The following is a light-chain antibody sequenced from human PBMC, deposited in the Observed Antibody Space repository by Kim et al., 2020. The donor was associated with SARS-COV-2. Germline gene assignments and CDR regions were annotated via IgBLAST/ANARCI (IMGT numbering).Light chain of an antibody. Sequence: SYELTQPPSVSLFPGQTASIACSGDKLGTKFVHWYQQKSGQSPALVIYQTARRPSGTPERFSGSLSGNTATLTIRGTQAMDEADYFCQAWDDTSAVFGGGTQLTVL. J-gene: IGLJ3*02. CDR1: KLGTKF. CDR3: QAWDDTSAV. V-gene: IGLV3-1*01. CDR2: QTA.